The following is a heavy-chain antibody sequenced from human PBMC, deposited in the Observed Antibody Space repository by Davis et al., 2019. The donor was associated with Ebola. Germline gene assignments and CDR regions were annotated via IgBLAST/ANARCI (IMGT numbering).Heavy chain of an antibody. CDR2: IIPIFGTA. D-gene: IGHD6-19*01. V-gene: IGHV1-69*13. Sequence: SVKVSCKASGGTFSSYAISWVRQAPGQGLEWMGGIIPIFGTANYAQKFQGRVTITADESTSTAYMELRSLRSDDTAVYYCARDGYSSGWHDYWGQGTLVTVSS. J-gene: IGHJ4*02. CDR3: ARDGYSSGWHDY. CDR1: GGTFSSYA.